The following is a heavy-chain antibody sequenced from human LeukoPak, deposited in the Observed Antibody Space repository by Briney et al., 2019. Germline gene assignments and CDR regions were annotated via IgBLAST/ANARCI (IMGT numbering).Heavy chain of an antibody. CDR2: IYYSGST. Sequence: SETLSLTCTVSGGSISSYYWSWIRQPPGKGLEWIGYIYYSGSTNYNPSLKSRVTISVDTSKSQFSLKLRSVTAADTAVYYCARGGYSSGWYEPFDYWGQGTLVTVSS. CDR1: GGSISSYY. V-gene: IGHV4-59*01. J-gene: IGHJ4*02. D-gene: IGHD6-19*01. CDR3: ARGGYSSGWYEPFDY.